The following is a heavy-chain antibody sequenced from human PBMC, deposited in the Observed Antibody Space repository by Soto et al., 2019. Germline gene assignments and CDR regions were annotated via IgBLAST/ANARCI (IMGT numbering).Heavy chain of an antibody. CDR1: GFTFSSYA. CDR3: AKGKGEDYYGSGSYYLHYFDY. CDR2: ISGRGGST. J-gene: IGHJ4*02. V-gene: IGHV3-23*01. Sequence: EVQLLESGGGLEQPGGSLRLSCAASGFTFSSYAMSWVRQAPGQGLEWVSSISGRGGSTYYADSVKGRFTISRDNSKNTLYLQMNSLRVEDTAVYYCAKGKGEDYYGSGSYYLHYFDYWGQGTLVTVSS. D-gene: IGHD3-10*01.